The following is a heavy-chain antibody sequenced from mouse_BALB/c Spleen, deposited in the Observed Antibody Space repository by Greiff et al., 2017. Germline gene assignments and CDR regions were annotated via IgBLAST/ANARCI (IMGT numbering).Heavy chain of an antibody. J-gene: IGHJ4*01. CDR1: GYTFTSYY. CDR2: IYPGNVNT. D-gene: IGHD2-4*01. V-gene: IGHV1S56*01. CDR3: AREWGLRRGYAMDY. Sequence: QVQLQQSGPELVKPGASVRISCKASGYTFTSYYIHWVKQRPGQGLEWIGWIYPGNVNTKYNEKFKGKATLTADKSSSTAYMQLSSLTSEDSAVYFCAREWGLRRGYAMDYWGQGTSVTVSS.